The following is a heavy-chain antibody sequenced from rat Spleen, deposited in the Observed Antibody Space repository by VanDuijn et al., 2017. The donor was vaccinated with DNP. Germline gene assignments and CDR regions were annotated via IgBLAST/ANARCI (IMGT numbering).Heavy chain of an antibody. J-gene: IGHJ2*01. V-gene: IGHV5-31*01. Sequence: EVKLVESGGGLVQPGRSLKLSCAASGFNFNDYWMGWVRQAPGKGLEWVASIYNSGGSTYYPDSVKGRFTISRDNAKSTLYLQMDSLRSEDTATYYCARQPGRILETGFDYWGQGVMVTVSS. CDR3: ARQPGRILETGFDY. CDR2: IYNSGGST. CDR1: GFNFNDYW. D-gene: IGHD4-2*01.